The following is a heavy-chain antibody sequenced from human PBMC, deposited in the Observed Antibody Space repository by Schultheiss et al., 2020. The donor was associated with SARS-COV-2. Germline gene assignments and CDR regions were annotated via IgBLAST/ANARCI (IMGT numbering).Heavy chain of an antibody. D-gene: IGHD4-17*01. J-gene: IGHJ6*04. Sequence: GESLKISCAASGFTFGSYWMHWVRQAPGKGLVWVSRINSDGSSTSYADSVKGRFTISRDNAKNTLYLQMNSLRAEDTAVYYCAREGNGDYDPLGVWGKGTTVTVSS. CDR2: INSDGSST. CDR3: AREGNGDYDPLGV. CDR1: GFTFGSYW. V-gene: IGHV3-74*01.